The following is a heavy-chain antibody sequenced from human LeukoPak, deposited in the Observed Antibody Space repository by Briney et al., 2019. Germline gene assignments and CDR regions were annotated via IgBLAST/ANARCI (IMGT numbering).Heavy chain of an antibody. CDR1: GGSFSGHY. CDR2: INQSGGT. V-gene: IGHV4-34*01. D-gene: IGHD1-1*01. Sequence: SETLSLTCAVYGGSFSGHYWTWVRQSPGKGLEWIGEINQSGGTNYNPSVKSRFTISVDTSKNQFSLTVTSVTAADTALYYRARRRDWNDVLDYWGQGTLVTVSS. CDR3: ARRRDWNDVLDY. J-gene: IGHJ4*02.